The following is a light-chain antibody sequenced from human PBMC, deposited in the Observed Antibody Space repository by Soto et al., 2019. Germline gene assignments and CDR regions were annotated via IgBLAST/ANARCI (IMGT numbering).Light chain of an antibody. CDR3: QQFGSSFIT. J-gene: IGKJ5*01. CDR2: GAS. Sequence: IVLTQSPGTLSLSPGERATLSCRASETFSNRYLAWYQQKPGQAPRLLIYGASRRATGIPDRFSGSGSGTDFTLTISRLEPEDFAVYFCQQFGSSFITFGQGTRLENK. CDR1: ETFSNRY. V-gene: IGKV3-20*01.